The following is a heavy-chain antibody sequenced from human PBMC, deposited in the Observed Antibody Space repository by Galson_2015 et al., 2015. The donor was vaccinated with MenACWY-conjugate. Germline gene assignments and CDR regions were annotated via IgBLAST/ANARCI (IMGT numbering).Heavy chain of an antibody. D-gene: IGHD4-23*01. CDR3: ARGHYGGKSVVAYYFDY. Sequence: SVKVSCKASGYTFTSYGISWVRQAPGQGLEWMGWISAYNGNTNYAQKLQGRVTMTTDTSTSTAYMELRSLRSDDTAVYYCARGHYGGKSVVAYYFDYWGQGTLVTVSS. J-gene: IGHJ4*02. CDR2: ISAYNGNT. V-gene: IGHV1-18*01. CDR1: GYTFTSYG.